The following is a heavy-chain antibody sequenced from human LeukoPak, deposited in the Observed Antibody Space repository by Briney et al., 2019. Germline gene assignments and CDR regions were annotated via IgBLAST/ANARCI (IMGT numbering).Heavy chain of an antibody. CDR2: IYYSGST. CDR1: GGSISSSSYY. CDR3: ARHEEMITFGGVIASYYFDY. Sequence: SETLSLACTVSGGSISSSSYYWGWIRQPPGKGLEWIGSIYYSGSTYYNPSLKSRVTISVDTSKNQFSLKLSSVTAADTAVYYCARHEEMITFGGVIASYYFDYWGQGTLVTVSS. J-gene: IGHJ4*02. V-gene: IGHV4-39*01. D-gene: IGHD3-16*02.